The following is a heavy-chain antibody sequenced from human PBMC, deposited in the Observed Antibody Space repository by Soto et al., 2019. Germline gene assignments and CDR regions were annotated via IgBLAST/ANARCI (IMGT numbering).Heavy chain of an antibody. D-gene: IGHD6-13*01. CDR2: INHSGST. CDR3: ARGPFRSRIKSSSWFYYYYGMDV. V-gene: IGHV4-34*01. Sequence: SETLSLTCAVYGGSFSGYYWSWIRQPPGKGLEWIGEINHSGSTNYNPSLKSRVTISVDTSKNQFSLKLSSVTAADTAVYYCARGPFRSRIKSSSWFYYYYGMDVWGQGTTVTVSS. J-gene: IGHJ6*02. CDR1: GGSFSGYY.